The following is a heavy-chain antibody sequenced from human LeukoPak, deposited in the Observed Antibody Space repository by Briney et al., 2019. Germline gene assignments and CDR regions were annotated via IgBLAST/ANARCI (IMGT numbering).Heavy chain of an antibody. CDR2: ISAYNGNT. Sequence: ASVKVSCKASGYTFSSYAISWVRQAPGQGLEWMGWISAYNGNTDYAQKLQGRVTMTTDTSTNTAYMELSSLRSEDTAVYYCATESYSGSYLYAFDIWGQGTMVTVSS. CDR3: ATESYSGSYLYAFDI. J-gene: IGHJ3*02. V-gene: IGHV1-18*01. D-gene: IGHD1-26*01. CDR1: GYTFSSYA.